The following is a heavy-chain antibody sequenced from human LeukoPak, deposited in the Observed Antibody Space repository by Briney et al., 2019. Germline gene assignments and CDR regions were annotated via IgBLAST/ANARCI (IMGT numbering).Heavy chain of an antibody. CDR2: ISSSSSYI. CDR3: AKDRYYYDSRSFFDY. CDR1: GFTFSSYS. V-gene: IGHV3-21*04. Sequence: GGSLRLSCAASGFTFSSYSMNWVRQAPGKGLDWVSSISSSSSYIYYADSVKGRFTISRDNAKNSLYLQMNSLRAEDTAVYYCAKDRYYYDSRSFFDYWGQGTLVTVSS. J-gene: IGHJ4*02. D-gene: IGHD3-22*01.